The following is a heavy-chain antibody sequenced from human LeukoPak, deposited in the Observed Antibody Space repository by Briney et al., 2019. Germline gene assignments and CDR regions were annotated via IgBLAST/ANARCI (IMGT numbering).Heavy chain of an antibody. CDR1: GGSVSTRIYY. CDR3: ARLGDSSGSHLYGFDF. CDR2: DSYTGST. V-gene: IGHV4-39*01. Sequence: PSETLSLTCIVSGGSVSTRIYYWGWIRQPPGTGLEWIGCDSYTGSTHYNPSLKSRVTISVDSSKNQFSLKLSSVTAADTAVYYCARLGDSSGSHLYGFDFWGQGTMVTVSS. D-gene: IGHD3-22*01. J-gene: IGHJ3*01.